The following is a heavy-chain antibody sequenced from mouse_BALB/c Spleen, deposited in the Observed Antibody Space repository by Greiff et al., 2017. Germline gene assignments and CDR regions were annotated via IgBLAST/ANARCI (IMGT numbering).Heavy chain of an antibody. Sequence: EVKVEESGGGLVQPGGSLKLSCAASGFTFSSYTMSWVRQTPEKRLEWVAYISNGGGSTYYPDTVKGRFTISRDNAKNTLYLQMSSLKSEDTAMYYCARQDDGSPWYFDVWGEGTTVTVSS. V-gene: IGHV5-12-2*01. CDR3: ARQDDGSPWYFDV. J-gene: IGHJ1*01. CDR1: GFTFSSYT. CDR2: ISNGGGST. D-gene: IGHD1-1*01.